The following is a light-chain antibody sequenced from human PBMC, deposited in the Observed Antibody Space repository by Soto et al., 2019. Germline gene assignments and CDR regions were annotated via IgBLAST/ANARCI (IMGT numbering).Light chain of an antibody. CDR1: QSISSW. V-gene: IGKV1-5*03. J-gene: IGKJ1*01. CDR3: QQYNSYWT. Sequence: IQLTQSPSTLSASVGDRFTITCRASQSISSWLAWYQQKPGKAPKLLIYKASSLESGVPSRFSGSGYGTEFTLTISSLQPDDFATDYCQQYNSYWTFGQGTKVDIK. CDR2: KAS.